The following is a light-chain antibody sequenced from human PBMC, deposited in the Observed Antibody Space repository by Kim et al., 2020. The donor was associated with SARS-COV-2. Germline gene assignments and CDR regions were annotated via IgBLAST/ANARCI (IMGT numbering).Light chain of an antibody. CDR3: EQYGSSPYS. CDR1: QSVSSSY. Sequence: LSPGERATLSCRASQSVSSSYLAWYQQKPGQAPRLLIYGASSRATGIPDRFSGSGSGTDFTLTISRLEPEDFAVYYCEQYGSSPYSFGQGTKLEI. CDR2: GAS. V-gene: IGKV3-20*01. J-gene: IGKJ2*03.